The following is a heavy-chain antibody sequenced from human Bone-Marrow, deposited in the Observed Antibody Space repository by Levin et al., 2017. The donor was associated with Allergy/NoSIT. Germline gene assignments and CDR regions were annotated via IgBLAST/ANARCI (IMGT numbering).Heavy chain of an antibody. J-gene: IGHJ2*01. CDR1: SGSITSGGYY. CDR2: IYKTGRT. CDR3: ARGRSDILTGHYYFDL. D-gene: IGHD3-9*01. Sequence: PSETLSLTCTVSSGSITSGGYYWNWIRQNPEMGLEWIGYIYKTGRTYYNPSLTSRLTISVDTSKNLFSLDLSSVTVADTAMYFCARGRSDILTGHYYFDLWGRGTLVTVSS. V-gene: IGHV4-31*03.